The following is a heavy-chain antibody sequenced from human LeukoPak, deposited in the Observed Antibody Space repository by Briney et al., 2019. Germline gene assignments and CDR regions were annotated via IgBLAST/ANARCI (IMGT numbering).Heavy chain of an antibody. CDR3: ARLPTYYDFWSGYYPKEFDY. CDR2: TYYSGST. J-gene: IGHJ4*02. D-gene: IGHD3-3*01. CDR1: GGSISSSSYY. Sequence: PSETLSLSCTVSGGSISSSSYYWGWIRQPPGKGLEWIGSTYYSGSTYYNPSLKSRVTISVDTSKNQFSLKLSSVTAADTAVYYCARLPTYYDFWSGYYPKEFDYWGQGTLVTVSS. V-gene: IGHV4-39*01.